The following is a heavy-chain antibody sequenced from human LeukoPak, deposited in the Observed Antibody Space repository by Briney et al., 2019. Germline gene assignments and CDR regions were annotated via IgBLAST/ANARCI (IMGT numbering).Heavy chain of an antibody. CDR2: IDNTGRAT. J-gene: IGHJ3*02. CDR3: AKAITMIVVVSAFDI. V-gene: IGHV3-23*01. CDR1: GFMFSAYA. D-gene: IGHD3-22*01. Sequence: GGSLRLSCAASGFMFSAYAMSWVRQAPGKGLEWVSSIDNTGRATYYAGSVKGRFTISRDNSKDTLYLQMNGLRAEDTAVYYCAKAITMIVVVSAFDIWGQGTMVTVSS.